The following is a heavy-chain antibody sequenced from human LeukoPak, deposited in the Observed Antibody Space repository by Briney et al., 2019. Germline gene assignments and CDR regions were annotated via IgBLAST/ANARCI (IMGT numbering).Heavy chain of an antibody. Sequence: ASVKVSCKASGGTFSSYAISWVRQAPGQGLDWMGRIIPILGIANYAQKFQGRVTITADKSTSTAFMELSTLRSEDTAVYYCARELPYYDSSGYHDAFDIWGQGTMVTVSS. V-gene: IGHV1-69*04. CDR1: GGTFSSYA. CDR3: ARELPYYDSSGYHDAFDI. D-gene: IGHD3-22*01. CDR2: IIPILGIA. J-gene: IGHJ3*02.